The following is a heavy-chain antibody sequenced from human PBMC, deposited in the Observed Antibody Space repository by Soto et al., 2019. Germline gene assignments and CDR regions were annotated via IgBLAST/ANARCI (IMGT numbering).Heavy chain of an antibody. CDR2: IYYSGST. CDR3: AKNGNDAFDI. CDR1: GGSISSYY. V-gene: IGHV4-59*01. D-gene: IGHD1-26*01. Sequence: QVQLQESGPGLVKPSETLSLTCTVSGGSISSYYWSWIRQPPGKGLEWIGYIYYSGSTNYNPSLKSRVTISVDTSKNQFSLKLSSVTAADTAVYYCAKNGNDAFDIWGQGTMVTVSS. J-gene: IGHJ3*02.